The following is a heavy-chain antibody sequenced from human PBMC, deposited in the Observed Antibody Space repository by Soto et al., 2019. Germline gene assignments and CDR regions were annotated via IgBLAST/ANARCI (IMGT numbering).Heavy chain of an antibody. V-gene: IGHV5-10-1*01. D-gene: IGHD3-22*01. CDR1: GYTFTNYW. CDR3: ARHCAGDDKFLYDSNPYYCYYGMDV. J-gene: IGHJ6*02. CDR2: IDPTDSYT. Sequence: PGESLKISCKGSGYTFTNYWISWVRQMPGKGLEWMGRIDPTDSYTNYSPSFQGHITISADKSISTAYLQWSSLKASDTAIYYCARHCAGDDKFLYDSNPYYCYYGMDVWGQGTTVTVSS.